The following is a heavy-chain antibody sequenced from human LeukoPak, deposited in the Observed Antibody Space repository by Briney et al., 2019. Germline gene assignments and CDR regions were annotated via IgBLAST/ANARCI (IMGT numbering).Heavy chain of an antibody. CDR2: INPNSGGT. V-gene: IGHV1-2*02. CDR1: GYTFIGNY. Sequence: GASVKVSCKASGYTFIGNYMHWVRQAPGQGLEWMGWINPNSGGTNYAQKFQGRVTMTRDTSISTAYTELNRLRSDDTAVYYCARGSYDSSDFEYFHHWGQGTLVTVSS. J-gene: IGHJ1*01. D-gene: IGHD3-22*01. CDR3: ARGSYDSSDFEYFHH.